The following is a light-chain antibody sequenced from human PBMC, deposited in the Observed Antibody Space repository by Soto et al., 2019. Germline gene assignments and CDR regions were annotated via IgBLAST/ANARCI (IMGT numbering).Light chain of an antibody. V-gene: IGKV4-1*01. CDR1: QSVLYSSNNKNY. Sequence: DIVMTQSPDSLAVSLGERATINCKSSQSVLYSSNNKNYLAWYQQKPGQPPKLLIYWASTRESGVPDRFSGSGSGTDFTLTISSLQAEDVAVYYCQQWRTFGLGTKVEIK. CDR3: QQWRT. J-gene: IGKJ1*01. CDR2: WAS.